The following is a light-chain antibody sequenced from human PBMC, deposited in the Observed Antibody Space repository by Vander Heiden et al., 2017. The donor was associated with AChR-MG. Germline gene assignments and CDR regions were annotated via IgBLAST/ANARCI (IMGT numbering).Light chain of an antibody. Sequence: EIVLTQSPGTLSLSPGERATRSCRASQSVSSTSLAWYQQKPGQAPRLVIFGASSRATGIPDRFSGSGSGTDFTFTISRLEPEDFAVYYCQQSGSAYTAYTFGQGTRLEIK. CDR2: GAS. CDR1: QSVSSTS. V-gene: IGKV3-20*01. CDR3: QQSGSAYTAYT. J-gene: IGKJ2*01.